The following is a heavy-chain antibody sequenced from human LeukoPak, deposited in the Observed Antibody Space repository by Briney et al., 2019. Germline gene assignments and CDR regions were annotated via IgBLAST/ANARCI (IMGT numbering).Heavy chain of an antibody. D-gene: IGHD1-26*01. CDR3: ARTIVGSSYDAFDI. V-gene: IGHV3-53*01. CDR2: IYSAGNT. Sequence: GGSLRLSCAASGFIVSNNYMSWVRQAPGKWLEWVSIIYSAGNTYYLDSVKGRFTISRDNSKNTLYLQMNSLRVEDTAVYYCARTIVGSSYDAFDIWGQGTMVIVS. CDR1: GFIVSNNY. J-gene: IGHJ3*02.